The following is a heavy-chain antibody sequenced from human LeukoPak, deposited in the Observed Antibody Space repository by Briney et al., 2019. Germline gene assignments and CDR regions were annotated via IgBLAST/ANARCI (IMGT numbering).Heavy chain of an antibody. CDR2: VSNGGSSSI. J-gene: IGHJ4*02. CDR1: GFTLSDYY. Sequence: PGGPLRLSCAASGFTLSDYYMTWIRQAPGKGLEWVSYVSNGGSSSILYADSVKGRFTVFRDYAKNSLYLQMNSLRADDTGVYYCARDRSNKGHDCWGQGTLVTVSS. V-gene: IGHV3-11*01. CDR3: ARDRSNKGHDC.